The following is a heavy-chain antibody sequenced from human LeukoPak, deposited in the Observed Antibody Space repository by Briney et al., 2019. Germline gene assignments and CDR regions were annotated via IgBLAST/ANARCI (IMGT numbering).Heavy chain of an antibody. J-gene: IGHJ4*02. D-gene: IGHD3-10*01. Sequence: GRSLRLSCAASGFTFSSYGMHWVRQAPGKGLEWVAVISYDGSNKYYADTVKGRFTLSRDNSKNTLWLQVNSLRADDTAVYYCARYPHDSGNYQHYFDDWGQGTLATVSS. CDR2: ISYDGSNK. CDR3: ARYPHDSGNYQHYFDD. CDR1: GFTFSSYG. V-gene: IGHV3-30*03.